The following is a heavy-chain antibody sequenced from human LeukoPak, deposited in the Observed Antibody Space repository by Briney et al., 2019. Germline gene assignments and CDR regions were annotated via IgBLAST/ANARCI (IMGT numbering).Heavy chain of an antibody. CDR2: IYYRGTT. CDR1: GGSINSGDNY. D-gene: IGHD6-25*01. J-gene: IGHJ6*02. Sequence: SSQTLSLTCTVSGGSINSGDNYWSWIRQPPGKGLEWIGFIYYRGTTTYNPSLKSRVAMSVDTSRNQFSLKLNSVTAADTAVYYCARVAPIAAAGSSYYYAIDVWGQGTTVTVSS. CDR3: ARVAPIAAAGSSYYYAIDV. V-gene: IGHV4-30-4*01.